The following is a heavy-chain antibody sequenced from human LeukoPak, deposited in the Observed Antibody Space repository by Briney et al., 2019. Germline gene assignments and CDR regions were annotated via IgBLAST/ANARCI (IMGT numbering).Heavy chain of an antibody. CDR2: IYPGDSDT. J-gene: IGHJ4*02. Sequence: GESLKISCKGSVYSFTSYWIGWVRQMPGKGLEWMGIIYPGDSDTRYSPSFQGQVTISADKSISTAYPQWSSLKASDTAMYYCARARTLDRFDYWGQGTLVTVSS. V-gene: IGHV5-51*01. CDR3: ARARTLDRFDY. D-gene: IGHD1-14*01. CDR1: VYSFTSYW.